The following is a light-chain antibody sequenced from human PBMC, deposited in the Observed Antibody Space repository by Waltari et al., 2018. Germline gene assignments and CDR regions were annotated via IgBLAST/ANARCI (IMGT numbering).Light chain of an antibody. CDR1: GTDVVDSYY. CDR3: CSYAGRSTWV. Sequence: QAALTQPASVSGSPGQSIPISCTGAGTDVVDSYYVSWYQQIPGKAPKVTIYDVTKRPSGVSNRFSGSKSGNSASLSISGLQAEDEAHYYCCSYAGRSTWVFGGGTKVTVL. J-gene: IGLJ3*02. V-gene: IGLV2-23*02. CDR2: DVT.